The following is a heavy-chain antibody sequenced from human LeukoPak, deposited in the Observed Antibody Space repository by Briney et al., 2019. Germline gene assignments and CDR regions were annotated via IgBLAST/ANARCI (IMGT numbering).Heavy chain of an antibody. CDR3: ARSYYDFWSGYLYHYYYYMDV. CDR2: IYHSGST. D-gene: IGHD3-3*01. J-gene: IGHJ6*03. V-gene: IGHV4-38-2*02. Sequence: PSQTLSLTCTVSGGSISSGYYWGWIRQPPGKGLEWIGSIYHSGSTYYNPSLKSRVTISVDTSKNQFSLKLSSVTAADTAVYYCARSYYDFWSGYLYHYYYYMDVWGKGTTVTVSS. CDR1: GGSISSGYY.